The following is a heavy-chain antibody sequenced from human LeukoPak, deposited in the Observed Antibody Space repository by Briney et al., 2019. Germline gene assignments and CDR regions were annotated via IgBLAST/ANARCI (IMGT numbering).Heavy chain of an antibody. D-gene: IGHD3-16*01. Sequence: PSEALSLTCAVYGGSFSGYYWSWIRQPPGKGLEWIGEINHSGGTNYNPSLKSRVTISVDTSKNQFSLKLSSVTAADTAVYYCAKNPSPYTFGGVIYVDYWGQGTLVTVSS. CDR3: AKNPSPYTFGGVIYVDY. J-gene: IGHJ4*02. CDR2: INHSGGT. V-gene: IGHV4-34*01. CDR1: GGSFSGYY.